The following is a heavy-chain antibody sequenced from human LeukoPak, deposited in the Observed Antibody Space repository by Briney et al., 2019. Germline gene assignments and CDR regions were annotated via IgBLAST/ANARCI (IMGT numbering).Heavy chain of an antibody. CDR3: ASGSGSYRTPYYYMDV. V-gene: IGHV3-53*01. D-gene: IGHD3-10*01. Sequence: SGGSLRLSCVVYGFTVSSNYMSWVRQAPGKGLEWVSVIYSGGSTYYADSVKGRFTISRDNSKNTLYLQMNSLRAGYTAVYYCASGSGSYRTPYYYMDVWGTGTTVTVSS. J-gene: IGHJ6*03. CDR2: IYSGGST. CDR1: GFTVSSNY.